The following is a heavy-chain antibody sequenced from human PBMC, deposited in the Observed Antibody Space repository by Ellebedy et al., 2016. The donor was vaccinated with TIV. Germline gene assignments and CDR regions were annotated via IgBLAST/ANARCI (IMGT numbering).Heavy chain of an antibody. CDR1: GGSISSGDYY. CDR2: IYYSGST. CDR3: ARDGTPESMSN. D-gene: IGHD1-14*01. J-gene: IGHJ4*02. Sequence: SETLSLXXTVSGGSISSGDYYWSWIRQPPGKGLEWIGYIYYSGSTNYNPSLKSRVTISVDTSKNQFSLKLSSVTAADTAVYYCARDGTPESMSNWGQGTLVTVSS. V-gene: IGHV4-30-4*01.